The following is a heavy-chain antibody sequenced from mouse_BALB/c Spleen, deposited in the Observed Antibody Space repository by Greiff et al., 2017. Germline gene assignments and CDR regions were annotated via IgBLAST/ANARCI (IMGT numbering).Heavy chain of an antibody. J-gene: IGHJ4*01. CDR3: ARKETFYAMDY. V-gene: IGHV1S126*01. CDR1: GYSFTSYW. Sequence: VQLVESGPQLVRPGASVKISCKASGYSFTSYWMHWVKQRPGQGLEWIGMIDPSDSETRLNQKFKDKATLTVDKSSSTAYMQLSSPTSEDSAVYYCARKETFYAMDYWGQGTSVTVSS. CDR2: IDPSDSET.